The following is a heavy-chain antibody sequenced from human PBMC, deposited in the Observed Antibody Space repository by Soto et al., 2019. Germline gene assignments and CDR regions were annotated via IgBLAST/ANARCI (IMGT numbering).Heavy chain of an antibody. V-gene: IGHV4-31*03. CDR1: GGSISSGGYY. CDR3: ARFGLNTADTADFEYFQH. J-gene: IGHJ1*01. Sequence: SETLSLTCTVSGGSISSGGYYWSWIRQHPGKGLEWIGYIYYSGSTYYNPSLKSRVTISVDTSKNQFSLKLSSVTAADTAVYYCARFGLNTADTADFEYFQHWGQGILVTVSS. CDR2: IYYSGST. D-gene: IGHD3-3*01.